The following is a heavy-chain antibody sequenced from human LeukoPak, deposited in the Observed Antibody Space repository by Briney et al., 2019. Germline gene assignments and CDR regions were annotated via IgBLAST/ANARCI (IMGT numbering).Heavy chain of an antibody. CDR3: ARGSSRDYYDSSGYPDFDY. V-gene: IGHV3-33*01. CDR2: IWYDGSNK. D-gene: IGHD3-22*01. CDR1: GFTFRSYG. Sequence: GGSLRLSCAASGFTFRSYGMDWVRQAPGKGLEWVAVIWYDGSNKYYADSVKGRFTISRDNSKNTLYLQMNSLRAEDTAVYYCARGSSRDYYDSSGYPDFDYWGQGTLVTVSS. J-gene: IGHJ4*02.